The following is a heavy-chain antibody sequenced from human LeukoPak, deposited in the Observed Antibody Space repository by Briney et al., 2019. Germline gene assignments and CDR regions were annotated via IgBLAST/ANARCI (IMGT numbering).Heavy chain of an antibody. V-gene: IGHV3-49*04. CDR2: IRSKAYGGTT. J-gene: IGHJ4*02. D-gene: IGHD1-7*01. CDR3: TRVSLDLSFDY. Sequence: GGSLRLSCTASGFTFGDYAMSWVRQAPGKGLEWVGFIRSKAYGGTTEYAASVKGRFTISRDDSKSIAYLQMNSLKTEDTAVYYCTRVSLDLSFDYWGQGTLVTVSS. CDR1: GFTFGDYA.